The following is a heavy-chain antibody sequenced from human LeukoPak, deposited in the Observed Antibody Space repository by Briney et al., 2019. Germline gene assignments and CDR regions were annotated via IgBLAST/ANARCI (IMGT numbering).Heavy chain of an antibody. J-gene: IGHJ6*02. D-gene: IGHD3-10*01. CDR1: GYTFTGYY. Sequence: ASVKVSCKASGYTFTGYYMHWVRQAPGQGLEWMGWINPNSGGTNYAQKFQGRVTMTRDTSISTAYMELSRLRSDDTAVYYCARRITMVRGARGLSGMDVWGQGTTVTVSS. CDR2: INPNSGGT. CDR3: ARRITMVRGARGLSGMDV. V-gene: IGHV1-2*02.